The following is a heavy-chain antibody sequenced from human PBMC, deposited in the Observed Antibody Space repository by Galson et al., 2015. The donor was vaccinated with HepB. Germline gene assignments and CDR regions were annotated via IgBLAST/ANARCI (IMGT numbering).Heavy chain of an antibody. J-gene: IGHJ6*02. CDR3: ARNPASYDYYNMDV. CDR2: ISPGGTK. Sequence: SLRLSCAASGFSFMSHSMNWVHHSPGKGLEWLAYISPGGTKYYADSARGRFTISRDNVKKSMYLHMSSLRVEDTAVYYCARNPASYDYYNMDVWGQGTTVTVS. D-gene: IGHD3-3*01. V-gene: IGHV3-48*01. CDR1: GFSFMSHS.